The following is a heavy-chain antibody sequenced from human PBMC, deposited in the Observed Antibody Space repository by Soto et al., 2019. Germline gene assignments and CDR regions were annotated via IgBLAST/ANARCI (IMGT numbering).Heavy chain of an antibody. Sequence: GESLKISCAASGYTFTNYWIGWVRQMPGKGLEWMGIIYPGDSDTRYSPSFQGQVTISADKSISTAYLQWSSLKASDTAMYYCARWLGYYDSSGPRPFDYWGQGTLVTVSS. J-gene: IGHJ4*02. CDR3: ARWLGYYDSSGPRPFDY. V-gene: IGHV5-51*01. CDR1: GYTFTNYW. CDR2: IYPGDSDT. D-gene: IGHD3-22*01.